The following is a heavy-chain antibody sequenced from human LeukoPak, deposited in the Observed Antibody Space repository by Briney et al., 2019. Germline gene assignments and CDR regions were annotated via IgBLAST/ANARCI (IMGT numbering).Heavy chain of an antibody. CDR3: ARDNSVRDEAWWFSP. Sequence: GASVKVSCKAFGYTFASNYMHWVRQAPGQGPEWMGVISPSGGSTTYAQKFQGRVTLTRDMSTSTDYLELSSLRSEDTAVYYRARDNSVRDEAWWFSPWGQGTLVTVSS. D-gene: IGHD5-24*01. CDR1: GYTFASNY. CDR2: ISPSGGST. V-gene: IGHV1-46*01. J-gene: IGHJ5*02.